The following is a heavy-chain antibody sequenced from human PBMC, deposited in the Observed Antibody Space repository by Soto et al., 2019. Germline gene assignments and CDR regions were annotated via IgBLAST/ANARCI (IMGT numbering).Heavy chain of an antibody. CDR2: INPNNGDT. CDR1: GYFFTSHY. Sequence: GASVKVSCKTSGYFFTSHYIHWVRLAPGRGLEWMGRINPNNGDTNSPQKFQGRVTMTSGTSISTAYMEMSGLRSDDTALYYCAREVTYGGGSFSLGLWDQGTLVTVSS. J-gene: IGHJ4*02. CDR3: AREVTYGGGSFSLGL. V-gene: IGHV1-2*06. D-gene: IGHD3-10*01.